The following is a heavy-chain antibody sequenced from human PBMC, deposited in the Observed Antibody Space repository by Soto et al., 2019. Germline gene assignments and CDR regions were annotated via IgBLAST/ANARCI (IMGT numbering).Heavy chain of an antibody. Sequence: GGSLRLSCVASGSTFSTYGMHWVRQAPGKGLEWVAVISYDGSNKYYADSVKGRFTISRDNSKNTLYLQMNSLRAEDTAVYYCARVPCGGDCYTFDYWGQGTLVTVSS. J-gene: IGHJ4*02. D-gene: IGHD2-21*02. CDR3: ARVPCGGDCYTFDY. CDR2: ISYDGSNK. CDR1: GSTFSTYG. V-gene: IGHV3-30*03.